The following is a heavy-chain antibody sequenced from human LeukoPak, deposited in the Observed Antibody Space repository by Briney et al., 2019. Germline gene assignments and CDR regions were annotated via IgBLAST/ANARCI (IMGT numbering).Heavy chain of an antibody. J-gene: IGHJ4*02. V-gene: IGHV3-23*01. Sequence: GGSLRLSCAASGFTFSSYGMSWVRQAPGKGLEWVSAISGSGGSTYYADSVKGRFTISRDDSENRLYLQMNSLRAEDTAVYYCAKATGYLLWGQGTLVTVSS. CDR2: ISGSGGST. CDR3: AKATGYLL. CDR1: GFTFSSYG. D-gene: IGHD1-14*01.